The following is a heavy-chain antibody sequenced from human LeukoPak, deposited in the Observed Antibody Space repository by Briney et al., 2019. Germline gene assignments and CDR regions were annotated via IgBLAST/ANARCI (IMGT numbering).Heavy chain of an antibody. CDR1: GGSISSNGYY. V-gene: IGHV4-39*01. J-gene: IGHJ3*02. D-gene: IGHD1-26*01. Sequence: PSETLSLTCTVSGGSISSNGYYWGWIRQPPGKGLEWIGSFYYTGSTFYSPSLKSRVTISVDTSKNQFSLKLSSVTAADTAVYYCARRSGTYHAFDIWGQGTMATVSS. CDR2: FYYTGST. CDR3: ARRSGTYHAFDI.